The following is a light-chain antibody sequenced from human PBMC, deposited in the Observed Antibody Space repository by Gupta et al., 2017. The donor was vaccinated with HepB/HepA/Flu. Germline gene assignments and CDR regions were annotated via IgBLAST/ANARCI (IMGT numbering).Light chain of an antibody. CDR3: AAWDDSLNGWV. J-gene: IGLJ3*02. Sequence: GRSVTISCSGSSSNIGNNPISWYQQLPGTAPKLLIYSNNQRPSGVPDRFSGSKSATSASLAISGLQSEDEADYYCAAWDDSLNGWVFGGGTKLTVL. CDR2: SNN. CDR1: SSNIGNNP. V-gene: IGLV1-44*01.